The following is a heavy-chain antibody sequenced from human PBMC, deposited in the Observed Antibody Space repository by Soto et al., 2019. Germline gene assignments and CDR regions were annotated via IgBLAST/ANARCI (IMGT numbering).Heavy chain of an antibody. CDR1: GFTFSSYD. V-gene: IGHV3-13*01. CDR3: ARVENDFWSGPNLGMDV. Sequence: GGSLRLSCAASGFTFSSYDMHWVRQATGKGLEWVSAIGTAGDTYYPGSVKGRFTISRENAKNSLYLQMNSLRAEDTAVYYCARVENDFWSGPNLGMDVWGQGTTVTVSS. J-gene: IGHJ6*02. D-gene: IGHD3-3*01. CDR2: IGTAGDT.